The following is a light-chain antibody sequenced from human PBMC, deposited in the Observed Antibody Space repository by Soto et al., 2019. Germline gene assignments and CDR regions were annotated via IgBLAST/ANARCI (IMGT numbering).Light chain of an antibody. CDR1: SSDVGAYNY. Sequence: ALTQPASVSGSPGQSITISCTGTSSDVGAYNYVSWYQQHPGKAPKLMIYYVSHRPSGVSHRFSGSKSGNTASLTISGLQAEDEADYYCGSYTTSSNYVFGTGTKVTVL. J-gene: IGLJ1*01. CDR2: YVS. CDR3: GSYTTSSNYV. V-gene: IGLV2-14*01.